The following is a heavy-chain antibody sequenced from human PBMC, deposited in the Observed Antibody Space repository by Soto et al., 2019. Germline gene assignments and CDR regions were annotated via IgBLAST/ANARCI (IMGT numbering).Heavy chain of an antibody. CDR2: ISAYNGNT. CDR3: ARELYSHKGGDY. Sequence: QVQRVPSGAEVKKPWASVKVSCKASGYTFTSYGISWVRQSPGQGLEWMGGISAYNGNTNYAQKRQGRVTMTTDKTTSRAYMELRSLRSDHTAVYYCARELYSHKGGDYCGQGTLVTVSS. CDR1: GYTFTSYG. V-gene: IGHV1-18*01. J-gene: IGHJ4*02. D-gene: IGHD2-8*01.